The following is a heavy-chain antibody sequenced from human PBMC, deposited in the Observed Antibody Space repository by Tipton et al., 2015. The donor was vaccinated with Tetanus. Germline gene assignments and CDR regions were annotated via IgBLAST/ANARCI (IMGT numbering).Heavy chain of an antibody. Sequence: GLVKPSETLSLTCTVSGGSVSSGSYYWSWIRQPPGKELEWIGYIDYSGSTNYNPSLKSRLIISADTSKNQFSLRLTSVTASDTAVYYCALTTDNWFDPWGRGTLVTVSS. V-gene: IGHV4-61*01. CDR1: GGSVSSGSYY. CDR3: ALTTDNWFDP. CDR2: IDYSGST. J-gene: IGHJ5*02. D-gene: IGHD1-1*01.